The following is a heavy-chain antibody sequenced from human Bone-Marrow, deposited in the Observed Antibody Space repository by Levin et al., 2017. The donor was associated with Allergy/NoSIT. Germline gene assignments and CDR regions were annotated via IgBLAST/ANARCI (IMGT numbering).Heavy chain of an antibody. CDR1: GFTFSSYS. Sequence: GGSLRLSCAASGFTFSSYSMNWVRQAPGKGLEWVSSISSSSSYIYYADSVKGRFTISRDNAKNSLYLQMNSLRAEDTAVYYCARAGPLYSRDAFDIWGQGTMVTVSS. CDR2: ISSSSSYI. D-gene: IGHD6-13*01. V-gene: IGHV3-21*01. CDR3: ARAGPLYSRDAFDI. J-gene: IGHJ3*02.